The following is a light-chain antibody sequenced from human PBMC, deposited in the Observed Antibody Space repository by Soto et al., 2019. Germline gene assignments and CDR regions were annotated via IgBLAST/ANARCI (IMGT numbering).Light chain of an antibody. V-gene: IGKV3-11*01. Sequence: EIVLTQSPATLSFSPVGRATLSCRASQSVSSYLAWYQQKPGQAPRLLIYDASNRATGIPARFSGSGSGTDFTLTISSLEPEHFAVYYCQQRSNWPRWTFGQGTKVDIK. CDR3: QQRSNWPRWT. CDR1: QSVSSY. J-gene: IGKJ1*01. CDR2: DAS.